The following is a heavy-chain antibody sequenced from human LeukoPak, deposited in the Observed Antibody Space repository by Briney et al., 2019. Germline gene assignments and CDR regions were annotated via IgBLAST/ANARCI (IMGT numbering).Heavy chain of an antibody. V-gene: IGHV3-64*01. CDR3: ARGKRVSWTQLWPYFDY. D-gene: IGHD5-18*01. J-gene: IGHJ4*02. CDR1: GFNLSSYG. CDR2: ISSNGGST. Sequence: GGSLRLSCAASGFNLSSYGMHWVRQAPGKGLEYVSAISSNGGSTYYANSVKGRFTISRDNSKNTLYLQMGSLSAEDMAVYYCARGKRVSWTQLWPYFDYWGQGTLVTVSS.